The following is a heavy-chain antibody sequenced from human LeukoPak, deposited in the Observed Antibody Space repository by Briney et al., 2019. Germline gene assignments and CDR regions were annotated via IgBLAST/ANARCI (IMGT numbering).Heavy chain of an antibody. V-gene: IGHV3-7*03. Sequence: GGSLRLSCAASGFTFSNYRMNWVRHSPGRGLEWVANIKEDGSEEHYADSVKGRFTISRDNAKSSLHLQMDSLRAEDTAVYFWARGFSHSSWGQGTLVTVSS. CDR1: GFTFSNYR. D-gene: IGHD5-18*01. CDR2: IKEDGSEE. J-gene: IGHJ5*02. CDR3: ARGFSHSS.